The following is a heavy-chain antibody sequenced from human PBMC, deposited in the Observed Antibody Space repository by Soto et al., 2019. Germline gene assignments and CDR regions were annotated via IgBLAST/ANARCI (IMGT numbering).Heavy chain of an antibody. CDR1: GGSFSGYY. CDR3: AREAAAGYLNWFDP. CDR2: INHSGST. D-gene: IGHD6-13*01. V-gene: IGHV4-34*01. J-gene: IGHJ5*02. Sequence: SETLSLTCAGYGGSFSGYYWSWIRQPPGKGLEWIGEINHSGSTNYNPSLKSRVTISVDASKNSLYLQMNSLRDEDTAVYYCAREAAAGYLNWFDPWGQGTLLTVSS.